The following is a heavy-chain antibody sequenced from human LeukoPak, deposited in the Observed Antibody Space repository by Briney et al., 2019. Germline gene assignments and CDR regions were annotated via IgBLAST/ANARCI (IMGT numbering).Heavy chain of an antibody. V-gene: IGHV4-4*02. CDR1: GGSINSDYW. CDR3: ARHDDFLSAYNY. D-gene: IGHD3-3*01. CDR2: IYHTGSV. J-gene: IGHJ4*02. Sequence: SETLSLTCAVSGGSINSDYWWTWVHQSPGKGLEWIGEIYHTGSVNYNLSLESRVTISRDRSKNQFSLMLRSVTAADTAVYYCARHDDFLSAYNYWGQGILVTVSS.